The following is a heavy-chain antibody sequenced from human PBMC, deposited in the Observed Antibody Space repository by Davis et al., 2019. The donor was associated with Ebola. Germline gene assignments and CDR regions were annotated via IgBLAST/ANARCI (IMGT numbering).Heavy chain of an antibody. V-gene: IGHV3-11*01. D-gene: IGHD1-1*01. J-gene: IGHJ6*02. CDR2: ISSSGSTI. CDR3: ARGAGWNDAHYYYGMDV. Sequence: GESLKISCAASGFTFSDYYMSWIRQAPGKGLEWVSYISSSGSTIYYADSVKGRFTISRDNAKNSLYLQMNSLRAEDTAVYYCARGAGWNDAHYYYGMDVWGQGTTVTVSS. CDR1: GFTFSDYY.